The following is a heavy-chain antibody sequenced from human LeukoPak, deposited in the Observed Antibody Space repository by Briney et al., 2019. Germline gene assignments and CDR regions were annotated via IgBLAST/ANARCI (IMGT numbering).Heavy chain of an antibody. CDR1: GFSISSTYY. CDR2: ITHSGNT. D-gene: IGHD2-21*01. J-gene: IGHJ4*02. V-gene: IGHV4-38-2*01. Sequence: PSETLSLTCAVSGFSISSTYYGAWIRPTPGKGLEWIATITHSGNTYYISSLESRLTISLDTSKRHFSLRLTSATAADTAVYYCARIDAPVATFDYWGLGTLVAVSS. CDR3: ARIDAPVATFDY.